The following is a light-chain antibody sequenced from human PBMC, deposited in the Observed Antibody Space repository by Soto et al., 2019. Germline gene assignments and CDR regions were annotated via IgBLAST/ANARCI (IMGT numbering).Light chain of an antibody. J-gene: IGKJ1*01. Sequence: IVMTQSPASLSVSPGERVTLSCRASQSISSNLAWYQYIVGQAPRLLIYSASTRATGIPARFSGSGSGTEFTLTISSLQSEDYAVYYCQQYNTWPPWTFGQGTEVGQGTKVEIK. V-gene: IGKV3-15*01. CDR3: QQYNTWPPWTFGQGTE. CDR1: QSISSN. CDR2: SAS.